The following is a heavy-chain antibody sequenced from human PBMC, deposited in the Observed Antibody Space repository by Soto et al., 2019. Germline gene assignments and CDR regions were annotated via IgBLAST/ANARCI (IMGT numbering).Heavy chain of an antibody. CDR1: GFTVGNNY. Sequence: EVHLVESGGGLVQPGGSLRLSCAASGFTVGNNYMSWVRQAPGKGLEWVSIIHRGGSTSYADSVKGRFTISRDSSKNILYLQINGLTADYTAVYYCARSANTYGSPFDYWGQGALVTVSS. V-gene: IGHV3-66*01. D-gene: IGHD3-10*01. CDR3: ARSANTYGSPFDY. CDR2: IHRGGST. J-gene: IGHJ4*02.